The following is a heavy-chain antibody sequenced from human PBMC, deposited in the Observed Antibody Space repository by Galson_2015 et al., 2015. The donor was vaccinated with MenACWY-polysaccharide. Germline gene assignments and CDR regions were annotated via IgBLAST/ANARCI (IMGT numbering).Heavy chain of an antibody. J-gene: IGHJ4*01. CDR3: ARWTSRGNPDGYLDY. D-gene: IGHD2/OR15-2a*01. V-gene: IGHV1-8*01. Sequence: SVKVSCKASGYNFNSYDINWVRQATGQGLEWMGWMNPNSGNTGYAQKLQGRVTMTGDNSINTAYMELSSLTSEDTAVYYCARWTSRGNPDGYLDYWGHGTQVTVSS. CDR1: GYNFNSYD. CDR2: MNPNSGNT.